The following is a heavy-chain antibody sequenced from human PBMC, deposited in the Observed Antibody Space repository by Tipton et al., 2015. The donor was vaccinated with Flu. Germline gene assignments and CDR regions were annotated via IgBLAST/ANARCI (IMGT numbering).Heavy chain of an antibody. CDR2: ISSRSSYI. V-gene: IGHV3-21*01. CDR1: GFTFNTYS. J-gene: IGHJ6*02. CDR3: ARNRCPGPLAAAGTTCYYYGMDV. D-gene: IGHD6-13*01. Sequence: SLRLSCAASGFTFNTYSMNWVRQAPGKGLEWVSSISSRSSYIFYADSVKGRFTISRDNAKNSLHLQMNSLRAEDTAVYYCARNRCPGPLAAAGTTCYYYGMDVWGQGTTVTVSS.